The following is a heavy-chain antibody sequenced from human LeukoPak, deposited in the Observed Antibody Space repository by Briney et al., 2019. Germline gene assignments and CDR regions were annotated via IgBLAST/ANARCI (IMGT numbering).Heavy chain of an antibody. D-gene: IGHD3-10*01. J-gene: IGHJ4*02. CDR1: GFTFSSYA. CDR2: ISGSGDNT. CDR3: AKDLGAGGGSVFDY. V-gene: IGHV3-23*01. Sequence: GRSLRLSCAASGFTFSSYAMSWVRQAPGKGLEWVSAISGSGDNTYYADSVKGRFTISRDNSKNTLYLQMNSLRAEDAAVYYCAKDLGAGGGSVFDYWGQGTLVTVSS.